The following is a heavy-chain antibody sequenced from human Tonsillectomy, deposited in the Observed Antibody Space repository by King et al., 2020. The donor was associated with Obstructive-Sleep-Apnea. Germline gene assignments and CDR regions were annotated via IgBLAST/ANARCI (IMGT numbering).Heavy chain of an antibody. CDR1: GFTFSSYD. Sequence: EVQLVESGGGLVQPGGSLRLSCAASGFTFSSYDMHWVRQATGKGLEWVSAIGTAGDTYYPGSVKGRFTISREIAKNSLYLQMNILRAGDTAVYYCARGSRGVPRLNNYYYYGMDVWGQGTTVTVSS. CDR2: IGTAGDT. V-gene: IGHV3-13*01. D-gene: IGHD3-10*01. CDR3: ARGSRGVPRLNNYYYYGMDV. J-gene: IGHJ6*02.